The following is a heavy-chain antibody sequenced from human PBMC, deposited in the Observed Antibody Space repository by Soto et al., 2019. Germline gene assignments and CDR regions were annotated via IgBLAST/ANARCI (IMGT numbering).Heavy chain of an antibody. Sequence: QVQLQQSGPGLVKPSQTLSLTCTVSGGSISGDYYHWTWIRQSPEKGLEWIGYIHHSGSILYNPSLKSRLTISVDTSKNQFSLHLSSVPAADTAVYFCAREDDGGDTLDVWGQGTTVTVSS. CDR1: GGSISGDYYH. D-gene: IGHD2-21*02. CDR3: AREDDGGDTLDV. CDR2: IHHSGSI. V-gene: IGHV4-30-4*08. J-gene: IGHJ6*02.